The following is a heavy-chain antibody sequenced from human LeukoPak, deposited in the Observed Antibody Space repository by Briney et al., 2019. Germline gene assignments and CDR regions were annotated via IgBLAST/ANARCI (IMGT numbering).Heavy chain of an antibody. V-gene: IGHV1-8*01. CDR3: ARERRVGYSYGFGY. D-gene: IGHD5-18*01. CDR1: GYTFTSYD. J-gene: IGHJ4*02. CDR2: MNPNSGNT. Sequence: ASVKVSCKASGYTFTSYDINWVRQATGQGLEWMGWMNPNSGNTGYAQKFQGRVAMTRNTSISTAYMELSSLRSEDTAVYCCARERRVGYSYGFGYWGQGTLVTVSS.